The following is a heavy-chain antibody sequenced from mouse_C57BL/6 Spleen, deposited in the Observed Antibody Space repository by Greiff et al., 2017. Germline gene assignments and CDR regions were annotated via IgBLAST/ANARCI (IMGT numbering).Heavy chain of an antibody. J-gene: IGHJ2*01. CDR1: GYTFTNYW. CDR2: IYPGGGYT. D-gene: IGHD2-4*01. CDR3: ARFDYDLYYFGY. Sequence: VQLQQSGAELVRPGTSVKMSCKASGYTFTNYWIGWAKQRPGHGLEWIGEIYPGGGYTNYNEKLKGKATLTADKSSSTAYMQLSSLTSEDAAIYYCARFDYDLYYFGYWGQGTTLTVSS. V-gene: IGHV1-63*01.